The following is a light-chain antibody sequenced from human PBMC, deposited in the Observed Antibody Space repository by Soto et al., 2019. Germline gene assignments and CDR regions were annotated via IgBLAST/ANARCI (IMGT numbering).Light chain of an antibody. CDR2: HVS. V-gene: IGLV2-14*03. CDR3: SSYTARSTHV. J-gene: IGLJ1*01. CDR1: SSDVGGYNY. Sequence: QSALTQAASVSGSPGQSITISCTGTSSDVGGYNYVSWYQHHPGKAPKLMIYHVSNRPSGVSNRFSGSKSGNTASLTISGLQAEDEADYYCSSYTARSTHVFGTGTKLTVL.